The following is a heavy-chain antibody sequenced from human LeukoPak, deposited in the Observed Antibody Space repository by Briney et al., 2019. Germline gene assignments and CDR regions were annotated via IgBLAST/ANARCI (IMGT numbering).Heavy chain of an antibody. CDR1: GCAFSSYA. CDR2: ISGSGGST. V-gene: IGHV3-23*01. Sequence: GGSLRLSCAASGCAFSSYAMSWVRQAPGKGLEWVSAISGSGGSTYYADSVKGRFTISRDNSKNTLYLQMNSLRAEETAVYYCAKDQGHYYGSGTYYYWGQGTLVTVSS. D-gene: IGHD3-10*01. CDR3: AKDQGHYYGSGTYYY. J-gene: IGHJ4*02.